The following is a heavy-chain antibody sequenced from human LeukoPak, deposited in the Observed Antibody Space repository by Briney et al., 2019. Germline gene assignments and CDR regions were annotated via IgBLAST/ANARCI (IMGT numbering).Heavy chain of an antibody. D-gene: IGHD6-13*01. J-gene: IGHJ4*02. CDR2: INPNSGGT. CDR1: GYTFTGYY. CDR3: AREEGSSLAYLDY. Sequence: ASVKVSCKASGYTFTGYYMHWVRRAPGQGLEWMGWINPNSGGTNYAQKFQGWVTMTRDTSISTAYMELSRLRSDDTAVYYCAREEGSSLAYLDYWGQGTLVTVSS. V-gene: IGHV1-2*04.